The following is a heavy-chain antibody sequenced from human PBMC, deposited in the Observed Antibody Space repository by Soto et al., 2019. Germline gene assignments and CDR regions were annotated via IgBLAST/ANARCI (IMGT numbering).Heavy chain of an antibody. V-gene: IGHV1-69*12. CDR2: IIPIFGTA. Sequence: QVQLVQSGAEVKKPGSSVKVSCKASGGTFSSYAISWVRQAPGQGLEWMGGIIPIFGTANYAQKFQGRVTITADESRSTAYMELSSLRSEDTAVYYCARDHGGDYYDSSGYYYRFDYWGQGTLVTVSS. CDR3: ARDHGGDYYDSSGYYYRFDY. CDR1: GGTFSSYA. J-gene: IGHJ4*02. D-gene: IGHD3-22*01.